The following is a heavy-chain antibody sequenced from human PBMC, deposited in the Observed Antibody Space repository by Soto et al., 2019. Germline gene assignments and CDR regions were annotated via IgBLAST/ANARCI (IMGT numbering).Heavy chain of an antibody. D-gene: IGHD4-4*01. CDR3: ARDPFYGPQTTVSAFYI. J-gene: IGHJ3*02. CDR2: IWHDGSNE. Sequence: PGGSLRLSCAASGFTFSSYGMHWVRQAPGKGLEWVAVIWHDGSNEYYADSVKGRFTISRDNSKNTLYLQMNSLRAEDTAVYYCARDPFYGPQTTVSAFYIWGQGTMVTVSS. CDR1: GFTFSSYG. V-gene: IGHV3-33*01.